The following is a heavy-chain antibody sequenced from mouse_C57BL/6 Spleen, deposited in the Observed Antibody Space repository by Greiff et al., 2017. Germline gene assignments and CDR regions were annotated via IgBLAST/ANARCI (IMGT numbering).Heavy chain of an antibody. CDR2: IYPGSGNT. CDR3: ARSYDYDVYFDY. J-gene: IGHJ2*01. Sequence: QVQLQQSGAELVRPGASVKLSCKASGYTFTDYYINWVKQRPGQGLEWIARIYPGSGNTYYNEKFKGKATLTAEKSSSTAYMQLSSLTSEDSAVYFCARSYDYDVYFDYWGQGTTLTVSS. D-gene: IGHD2-4*01. CDR1: GYTFTDYY. V-gene: IGHV1-76*01.